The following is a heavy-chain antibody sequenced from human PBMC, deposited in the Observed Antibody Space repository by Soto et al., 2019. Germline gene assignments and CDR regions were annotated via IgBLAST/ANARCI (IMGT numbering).Heavy chain of an antibody. J-gene: IGHJ1*01. CDR2: ISGSGGST. V-gene: IGHV3-23*01. Sequence: GGSLRLSCAASGFTFSSYAMSGVRQAPGKGLEWVSAISGSGGSTYYADSVKGRFTISRDNSKNTLYLQMDSLRAEDTAVYYCAKATQYSGSYYWAFWHWGQRTLVTVSS. CDR1: GFTFSSYA. CDR3: AKATQYSGSYYWAFWH. D-gene: IGHD1-26*01.